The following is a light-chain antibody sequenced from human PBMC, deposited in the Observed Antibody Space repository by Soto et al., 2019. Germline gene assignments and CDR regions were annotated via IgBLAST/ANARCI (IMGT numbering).Light chain of an antibody. J-gene: IGKJ4*01. V-gene: IGKV3-20*01. CDR1: QSVSSNF. CDR2: GAS. CDR3: QQYGSSPLT. Sequence: TRSPGTLSLSPGERATLSCRASQSVSSNFLAWYQQKPGQAPRLLIYGASSRATGIPDRFSGSGSGTDFTLTISRLEPEDFAVYYCQQYGSSPLTFGGGTKVDIK.